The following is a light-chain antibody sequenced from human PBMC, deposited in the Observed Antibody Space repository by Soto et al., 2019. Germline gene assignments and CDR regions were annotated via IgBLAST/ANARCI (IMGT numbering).Light chain of an antibody. CDR1: QSVSSY. CDR2: DAS. Sequence: EIVLTQSPPTLSLSPGERATLSCRASQSVSSYLAWYQQKPGQAPGLLIYDASKMATGIPARFSGSGSGTDFTLTISSLEPEDFAVYYCQQRSNWPRTIGQGTKVEIK. V-gene: IGKV3-11*01. CDR3: QQRSNWPRT. J-gene: IGKJ1*01.